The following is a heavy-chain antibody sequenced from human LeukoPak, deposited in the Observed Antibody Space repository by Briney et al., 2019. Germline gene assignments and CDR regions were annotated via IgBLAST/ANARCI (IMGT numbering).Heavy chain of an antibody. J-gene: IGHJ6*03. CDR3: ARQAAGPLEDYYYYMDV. CDR2: IYYSGST. V-gene: IGHV4-59*08. CDR1: GGSISSYY. Sequence: SETLSLTCIVSGGSISSYYWSWIRQPPGKGLEWIGYIYYSGSTNYNPSLKSRVTISVDTSKNQFSLKLSSVTAADTAVYYCARQAAGPLEDYYYYMDVWGKGTTVTISS. D-gene: IGHD6-19*01.